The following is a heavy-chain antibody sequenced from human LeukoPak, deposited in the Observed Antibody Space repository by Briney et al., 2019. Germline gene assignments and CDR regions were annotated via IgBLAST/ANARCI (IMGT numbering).Heavy chain of an antibody. V-gene: IGHV3-23*01. CDR2: ISGSGDNT. CDR3: ARDYGDYYGVVY. Sequence: PGGSLRLSCAASGFIFSSYAMSWVRQAPGKGLEWVATISGSGDNTYYADSVKGRFTISRDNSKNTLYLQMNSLRAEDTAVYYCARDYGDYYGVVYWGQGTLVTVSS. D-gene: IGHD4-17*01. CDR1: GFIFSSYA. J-gene: IGHJ4*02.